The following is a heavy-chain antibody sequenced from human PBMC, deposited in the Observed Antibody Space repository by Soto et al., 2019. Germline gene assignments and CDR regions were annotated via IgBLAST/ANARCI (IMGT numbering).Heavy chain of an antibody. Sequence: QLQLQESGPGLVKPSETLSLTCTVSGGSISSSSYYWGWIRQPPGKGLEWIGSIYYSGSTYYNPSLKSRVTISVDTSKNQFSLKLSSVTAADTAVYYCARVHWRAESTSYYFDYWGQGTLVTVSS. D-gene: IGHD1-1*01. CDR3: ARVHWRAESTSYYFDY. CDR1: GGSISSSSYY. J-gene: IGHJ4*02. V-gene: IGHV4-39*01. CDR2: IYYSGST.